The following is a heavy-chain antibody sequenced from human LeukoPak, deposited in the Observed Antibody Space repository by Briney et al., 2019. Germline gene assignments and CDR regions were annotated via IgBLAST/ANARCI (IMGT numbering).Heavy chain of an antibody. CDR3: ATVGYYYGSGSFDNWFDP. D-gene: IGHD3-10*01. CDR2: FDPEDGET. CDR1: GYTLTELS. Sequence: ASVNVSCKVSGYTLTELSMHWVRQAPGKGLEWMGVFDPEDGETIYAQKFQGRVTMTEDTSTDTAYMELSSLRSEDTAVYYCATVGYYYGSGSFDNWFDPWGQGTLVTVSS. J-gene: IGHJ5*02. V-gene: IGHV1-24*01.